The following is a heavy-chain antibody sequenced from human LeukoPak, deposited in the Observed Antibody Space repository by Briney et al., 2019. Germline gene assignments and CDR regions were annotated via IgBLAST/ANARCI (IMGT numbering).Heavy chain of an antibody. J-gene: IGHJ6*02. CDR1: GFTFSNYG. D-gene: IGHD2-15*01. V-gene: IGHV3-30*18. Sequence: GGSPRLSCAASGFTFSNYGMHWVRQAPGKGLEWVAVISYDESDKYYADSVKGRFTISRDNSKNTLYLQMNSLRPEDTAAYYCAKGVVAATNAAYFGMDVWGQGTTVTVSS. CDR2: ISYDESDK. CDR3: AKGVVAATNAAYFGMDV.